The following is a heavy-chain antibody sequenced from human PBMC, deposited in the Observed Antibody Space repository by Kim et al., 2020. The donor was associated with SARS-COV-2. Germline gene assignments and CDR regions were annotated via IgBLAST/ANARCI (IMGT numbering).Heavy chain of an antibody. D-gene: IGHD3-10*01. J-gene: IGHJ4*02. V-gene: IGHV1-24*01. Sequence: QKFQGRVTMTEDTSTDTAYMELSSLRSEDTAVYYCATTGLGYYGSGSLNYWGQGTLVTVSS. CDR3: ATTGLGYYGSGSLNY.